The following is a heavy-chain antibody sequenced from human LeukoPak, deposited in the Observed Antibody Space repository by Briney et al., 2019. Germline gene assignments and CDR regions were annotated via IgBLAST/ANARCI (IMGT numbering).Heavy chain of an antibody. CDR1: GYSFTSYG. CDR3: ARDQGLTAPPPYGLDV. J-gene: IGHJ6*02. Sequence: ASVKVSCKASGYSFTSYGLTWVRQAPGQGLEWMGWISGYNGDTNYAQKLQGRVTMTTDTSTSTAYMELRSLRSEETAVYYCARDQGLTAPPPYGLDVWGQGTTVIVSS. D-gene: IGHD5-18*01. V-gene: IGHV1-18*01. CDR2: ISGYNGDT.